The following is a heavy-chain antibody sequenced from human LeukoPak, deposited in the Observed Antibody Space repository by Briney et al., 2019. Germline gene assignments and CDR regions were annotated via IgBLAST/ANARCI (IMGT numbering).Heavy chain of an antibody. D-gene: IGHD2-15*01. CDR1: GFTVSSNY. V-gene: IGHV3-66*01. CDR2: IYSGGST. Sequence: PGGSLRLSCAASGFTVSSNYMSWVRQAPGKGLEWVSVIYSGGSTYYADSVRGRFTISRDNSKNTLYLRMNSLRAEDTAVYYCARVTGGYLDYWGQGTLVTVSS. J-gene: IGHJ4*02. CDR3: ARVTGGYLDY.